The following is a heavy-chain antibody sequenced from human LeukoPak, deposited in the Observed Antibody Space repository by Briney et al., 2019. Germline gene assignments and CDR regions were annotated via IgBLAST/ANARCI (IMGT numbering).Heavy chain of an antibody. CDR2: ISSSGSTI. Sequence: GGSLRLSCAASGFTFSSYAMSWVRQAPGKGLEWVSYISSSGSTIYYADSVKGRFTISRDNAKNSLYLQMNSLRAEDTAVYYCARGGYDFWSGIQPFDYWGQGTLVTVSS. CDR1: GFTFSSYA. D-gene: IGHD3-3*01. CDR3: ARGGYDFWSGIQPFDY. V-gene: IGHV3-48*03. J-gene: IGHJ4*02.